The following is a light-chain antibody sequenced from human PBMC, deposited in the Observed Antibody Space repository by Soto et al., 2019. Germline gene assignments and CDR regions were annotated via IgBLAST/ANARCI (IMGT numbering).Light chain of an antibody. J-gene: IGKJ4*01. CDR2: AAS. Sequence: DIQMTQSPSTLSASVGDRVTITCRASQSISSWLVWYQQKPGKAPKLLIYAASSLQSGVPSRFSGSGYGTDFTLTISSLQPEDFATYYCQQADSFPLSFGGGTKVDIK. CDR3: QQADSFPLS. V-gene: IGKV1-12*01. CDR1: QSISSW.